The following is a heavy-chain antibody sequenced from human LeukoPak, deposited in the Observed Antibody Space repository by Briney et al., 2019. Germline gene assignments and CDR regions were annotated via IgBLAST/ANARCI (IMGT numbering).Heavy chain of an antibody. J-gene: IGHJ6*03. CDR2: IYYSGST. D-gene: IGHD2-2*01. Sequence: KPSETLSLTCTVSGGSISSYYWSWIRQPPGKGLEWIGYIYYSGSTNYNPSLKSRVTISVDTSKNQFSLKLSSVTAADTAVYYCARDLVVPAAMPYYYYYYMDVWGKGTTVIISS. CDR1: GGSISSYY. CDR3: ARDLVVPAAMPYYYYYYMDV. V-gene: IGHV4-59*01.